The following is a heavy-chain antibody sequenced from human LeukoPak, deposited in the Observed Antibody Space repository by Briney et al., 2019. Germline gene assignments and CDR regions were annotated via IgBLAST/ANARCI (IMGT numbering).Heavy chain of an antibody. Sequence: RAGRSLRLSCAASGFTFSSYAMHWVRQAPGKGLEWVAVISYDGSNKYYADSVKGRFTISRDNSKNTLYLQMNRLRAEDAAVYYCARGYYYGSGDVGGHGTTVIVSS. CDR3: ARGYYYGSGDV. J-gene: IGHJ6*02. CDR1: GFTFSSYA. D-gene: IGHD3-10*01. V-gene: IGHV3-30*04. CDR2: ISYDGSNK.